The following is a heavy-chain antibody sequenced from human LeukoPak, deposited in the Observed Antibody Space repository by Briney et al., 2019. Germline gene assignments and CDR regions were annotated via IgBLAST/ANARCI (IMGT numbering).Heavy chain of an antibody. V-gene: IGHV4-4*07. J-gene: IGHJ5*02. D-gene: IGHD3-22*01. CDR2: IYTSGST. Sequence: SGTLSLTCTVSGGSISSYYWSWIRQPAGKGLEWIGRIYTSGSTNYNPSLKSRVTMSVDTSKNQFSLKLSSVTAADTAVYYCARDRYYYDSSGYRWFDPWGQGTLVTVSS. CDR1: GGSISSYY. CDR3: ARDRYYYDSSGYRWFDP.